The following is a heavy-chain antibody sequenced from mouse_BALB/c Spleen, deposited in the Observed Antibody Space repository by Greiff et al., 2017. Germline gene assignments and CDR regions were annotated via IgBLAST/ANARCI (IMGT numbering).Heavy chain of an antibody. V-gene: IGHV1-54*01. CDR2: INPGSGGT. Sequence: QVQLKESGAELVRPGTSVKVSCKASGYAFTNYLIEWVKQRPGQGLEWIGVINPGSGGTNYNEKFKGKATLTADKSSSTAYMQLSSLTSDDSAVYFCAITTEGWFAYWGQGTLVTVSA. CDR1: GYAFTNYL. J-gene: IGHJ3*01. D-gene: IGHD1-1*01. CDR3: AITTEGWFAY.